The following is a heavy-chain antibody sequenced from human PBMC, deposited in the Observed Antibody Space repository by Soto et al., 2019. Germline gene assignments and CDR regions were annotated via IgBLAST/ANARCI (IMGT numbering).Heavy chain of an antibody. CDR3: ARGRSSTSPYPIGY. J-gene: IGHJ4*02. CDR2: IYYSGST. V-gene: IGHV4-31*01. D-gene: IGHD2-2*01. Sequence: QVQLQESGPGLVKPSQTLSLTCTVSGGSISSGGYYWSWSRQHPGKGLEWIGYIYYSGSTYYNPSLKSPVTISVDTSKNQFSLKLSSVTAADTAVYYCARGRSSTSPYPIGYWGQGTLVTVSS. CDR1: GGSISSGGYY.